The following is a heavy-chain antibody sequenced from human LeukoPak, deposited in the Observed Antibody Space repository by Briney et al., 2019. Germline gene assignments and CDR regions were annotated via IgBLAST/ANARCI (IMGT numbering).Heavy chain of an antibody. Sequence: SVKVSCKASGYTFTNYAISWVRQAPGQGLEWMGWISAYNGNTNCAQKLQGRVTVTTDTSTTTAYMELRSLRSDDTAVYYCATITSSSWFDYWGQGTLVTVSS. V-gene: IGHV1-18*01. D-gene: IGHD6-13*01. CDR3: ATITSSSWFDY. J-gene: IGHJ4*02. CDR2: ISAYNGNT. CDR1: GYTFTNYA.